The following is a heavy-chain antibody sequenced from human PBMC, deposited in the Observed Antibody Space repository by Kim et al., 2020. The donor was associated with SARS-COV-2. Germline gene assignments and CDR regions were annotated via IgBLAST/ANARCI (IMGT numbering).Heavy chain of an antibody. CDR1: GGSINYHY. V-gene: IGHV4-59*11. J-gene: IGHJ4*02. Sequence: SETLSLTCAVSGGSINYHYWSWIRQPPGKGLEWIGYIYHTGSSNYNPSLESRVNISVDTSKNQFTLKLTSVTAADTAVYYCVRGVSPVVAANWGQGTLVTVSA. CDR3: VRGVSPVVAAN. D-gene: IGHD2-15*01. CDR2: IYHTGSS.